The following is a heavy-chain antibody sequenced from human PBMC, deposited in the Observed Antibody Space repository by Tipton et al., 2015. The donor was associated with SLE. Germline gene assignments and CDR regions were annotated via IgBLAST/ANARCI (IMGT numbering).Heavy chain of an antibody. Sequence: LRLSCTVSGDSISSHYWSWIRQPPGKGLEWIGYMYYSGGTNYNPSLKSRVTISVDTSKNQFSLKLSSVTAADTAVYYCARVGSSWYLDAFDIWGQGTMVTVSS. D-gene: IGHD6-13*01. V-gene: IGHV4-59*11. CDR2: MYYSGGT. CDR1: GDSISSHY. CDR3: ARVGSSWYLDAFDI. J-gene: IGHJ3*02.